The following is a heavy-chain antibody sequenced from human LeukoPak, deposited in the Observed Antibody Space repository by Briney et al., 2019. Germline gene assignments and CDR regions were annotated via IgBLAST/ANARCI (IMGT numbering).Heavy chain of an antibody. J-gene: IGHJ3*02. CDR3: ARRGSGAYGSGSYYTALDI. V-gene: IGHV1-18*01. Sequence: GASVKVSCKASGYTXTSYGITWVRQAPGQGLEWMGWISGYNGNTNYAQKLQGRVTMTTDTSTSTAYMELRSLRSDDTAVYYCARRGSGAYGSGSYYTALDIWGQGTMVTVSS. CDR1: GYTXTSYG. D-gene: IGHD3-10*01. CDR2: ISGYNGNT.